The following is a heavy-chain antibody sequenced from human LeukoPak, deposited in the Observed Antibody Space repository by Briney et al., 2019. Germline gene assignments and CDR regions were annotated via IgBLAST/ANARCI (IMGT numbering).Heavy chain of an antibody. V-gene: IGHV3-23*01. J-gene: IGHJ4*02. Sequence: PGGSLRLSCAASGFTFSSYAMSWVRQPPGKGLEWVSAINGRGDNTYYADSVQGRFTISRDNSKNTLHLQINSLRGKDTAVYYCAKDDGSWYYFDYWGQGTLVTVSS. CDR3: AKDDGSWYYFDY. CDR1: GFTFSSYA. D-gene: IGHD6-13*01. CDR2: INGRGDNT.